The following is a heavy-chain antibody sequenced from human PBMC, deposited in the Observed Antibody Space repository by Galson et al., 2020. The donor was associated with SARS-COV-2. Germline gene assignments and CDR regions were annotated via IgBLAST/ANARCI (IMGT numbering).Heavy chain of an antibody. J-gene: IGHJ6*02. Sequence: GLEWIGSIYHSGSTYYNPSLKSRVTISVDTSKNQFSLKLSSVTAADTAVYYCARRQQLAFGMDVWGQGTTVTVSS. D-gene: IGHD6-13*01. V-gene: IGHV4-38-2*01. CDR2: IYHSGST. CDR3: ARRQQLAFGMDV.